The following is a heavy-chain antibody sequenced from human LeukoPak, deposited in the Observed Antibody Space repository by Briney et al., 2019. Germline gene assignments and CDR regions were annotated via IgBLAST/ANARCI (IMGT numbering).Heavy chain of an antibody. CDR2: IYHSGST. J-gene: IGHJ5*02. CDR3: ARLGGRGYCSSSSCRGNWFDP. CDR1: GGSISSSNW. D-gene: IGHD2-15*01. Sequence: SGTLSLTCAVSGGSISSSNWWSWVRQPPGKGLEWIGEIYHSGSTNSNPSLKSRVTISLDKSKNRFSLKLSSVTAADTAVYYCARLGGRGYCSSSSCRGNWFDPWGQGTLVTVSS. V-gene: IGHV4-4*02.